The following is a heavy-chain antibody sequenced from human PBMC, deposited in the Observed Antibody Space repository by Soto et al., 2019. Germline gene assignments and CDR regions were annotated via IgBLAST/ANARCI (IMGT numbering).Heavy chain of an antibody. J-gene: IGHJ4*02. V-gene: IGHV3-23*01. CDR3: ATLGTMGGFDN. D-gene: IGHD1-26*01. Sequence: EVQLLESGGGLVSPGGSLRLSCAASGFTFSSYAMSWVRQAPGKGLEWLAGITVRGDYTYYADSVKGRFSLSRDNSRNRLDLQMNNLKVEDTALYYCATLGTMGGFDNWGQGTLVTVSS. CDR2: ITVRGDYT. CDR1: GFTFSSYA.